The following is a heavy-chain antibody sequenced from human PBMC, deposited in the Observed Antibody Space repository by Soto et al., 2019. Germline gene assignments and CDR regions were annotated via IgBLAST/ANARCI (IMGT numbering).Heavy chain of an antibody. CDR2: TYYRSKWYN. Sequence: SQTLSVPGAISGGSVSRNRAAWNWIRQSPSRGLEWLGRTYYRSKWYNDYAVSVKSRITINPDTSKNQFSLQLNSVTPEDTAVYYCAREHTTVTTDPGMDVWGQGTTVTVSS. V-gene: IGHV6-1*01. CDR1: GGSVSRNRAA. D-gene: IGHD4-17*01. J-gene: IGHJ6*02. CDR3: AREHTTVTTDPGMDV.